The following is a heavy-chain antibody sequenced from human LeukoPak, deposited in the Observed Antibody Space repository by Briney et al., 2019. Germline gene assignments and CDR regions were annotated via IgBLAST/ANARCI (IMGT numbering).Heavy chain of an antibody. J-gene: IGHJ4*02. V-gene: IGHV4-39*01. D-gene: IGHD5-18*01. CDR3: ARHARYSYGYQDY. CDR1: GGSISSRSYY. Sequence: PSETLSLTCTVSGGSISSRSYYWGWIRQPPGKGLEWIGSIYYSGSTYYNPSLKSRVTIPVDTSKNQFSLKLSSVTAADTAVYYCARHARYSYGYQDYWGQGTLLTVSS. CDR2: IYYSGST.